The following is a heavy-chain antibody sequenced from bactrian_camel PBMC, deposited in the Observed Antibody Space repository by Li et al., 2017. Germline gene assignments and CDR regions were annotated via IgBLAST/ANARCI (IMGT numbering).Heavy chain of an antibody. CDR2: IYAGGGRA. CDR1: GFTYVGNC. J-gene: IGHJ6*01. Sequence: HVQLVESGGGSVQAGGSLRLSCVLSGFTYVGNCMAWFRQAPGKEREGIASIYAGGGRAVVADSVKERFSIFEDAVKNTMYLQMNGLRPEDTAMYYCAANPFWTYGAVCSYTRPADFGYWGQGTQVTV. CDR3: AANPFWTYGAVCSYTRPADFGY. D-gene: IGHD2*01. V-gene: IGHV3S1*01.